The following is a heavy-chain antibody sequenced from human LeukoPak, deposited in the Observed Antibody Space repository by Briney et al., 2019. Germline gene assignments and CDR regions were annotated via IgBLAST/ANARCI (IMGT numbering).Heavy chain of an antibody. D-gene: IGHD3-16*01. J-gene: IGHJ6*02. CDR1: GFTFDDYT. V-gene: IGHV3-43*01. Sequence: GGSLRLSCAASGFTFDDYTMHWVRQTPGKGLECVSLISWDGGTTFYADSVKGRFTISRDNSKNSLYLQMNSLRTEDTALYYCARRLFSAYAMDVWGQGTTVTVSS. CDR3: ARRLFSAYAMDV. CDR2: ISWDGGTT.